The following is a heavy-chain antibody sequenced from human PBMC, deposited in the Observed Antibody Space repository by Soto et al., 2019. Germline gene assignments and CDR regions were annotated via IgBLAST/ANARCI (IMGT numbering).Heavy chain of an antibody. CDR3: ARDEYYYGSGSPKTYYYYYMDV. CDR1: GFTVSSNY. V-gene: IGHV3-53*04. CDR2: IYSGGST. D-gene: IGHD3-10*01. Sequence: PGGSLRLSCAASGFTVSSNYMSWVRQAPGKGLEWVSVIYSGGSTYYADSVKGRFTISRHNSKNTLYLQMNSLRAEDTAVYYCARDEYYYGSGSPKTYYYYYMDVWGKGTTVTVSS. J-gene: IGHJ6*03.